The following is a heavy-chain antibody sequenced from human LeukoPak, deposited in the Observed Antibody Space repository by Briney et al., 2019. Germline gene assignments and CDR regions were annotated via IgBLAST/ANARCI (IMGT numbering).Heavy chain of an antibody. Sequence: PGGSLRLSCAASGFTISSYSMDWVRQAQGKGLEWVSCISSSSNYIYYADSVKGRFTISRDNAKNSLYLQMNSLRAEDTAVYYCAKQLGYCSDGSCYFPYWGQGTLVTVSS. CDR3: AKQLGYCSDGSCYFPY. D-gene: IGHD2-15*01. J-gene: IGHJ4*02. V-gene: IGHV3-21*04. CDR2: ISSSSNYI. CDR1: GFTISSYS.